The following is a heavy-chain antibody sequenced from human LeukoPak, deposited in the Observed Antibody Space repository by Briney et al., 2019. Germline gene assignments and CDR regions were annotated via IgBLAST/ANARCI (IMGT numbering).Heavy chain of an antibody. J-gene: IGHJ4*02. D-gene: IGHD3-10*01. CDR2: IWYDGSNK. Sequence: GRSLRLSCAASGFTFSSYGMPWVRQAPGKGLEWVAVIWYDGSNKYYADSVKGRFTISRDNSKNTLYLQMNSLRAEDTAVYYCARDQLWFGELFHPYFDYWGQGTLVTVSS. CDR3: ARDQLWFGELFHPYFDY. CDR1: GFTFSSYG. V-gene: IGHV3-33*01.